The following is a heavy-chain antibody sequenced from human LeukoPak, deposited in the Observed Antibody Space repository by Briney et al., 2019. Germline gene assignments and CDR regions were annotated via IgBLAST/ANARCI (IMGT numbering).Heavy chain of an antibody. CDR2: IYYSGST. CDR1: GGSISNGDHY. D-gene: IGHD3-22*01. J-gene: IGHJ4*02. V-gene: IGHV4-61*08. CDR3: ARGPNSSGFSYFDY. Sequence: SETLSLTCTVSGGSISNGDHYWSWIRQHPGKGLEWIGHIYYSGSTYYNPSLKSRVTISVDTSKNQFSLKLSSVTAADTAVYHCARGPNSSGFSYFDYWGQGTLVTVSS.